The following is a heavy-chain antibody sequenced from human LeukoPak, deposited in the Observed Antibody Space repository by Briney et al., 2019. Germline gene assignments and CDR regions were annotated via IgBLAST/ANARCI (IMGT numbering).Heavy chain of an antibody. CDR1: GFTFSSYA. Sequence: QTGGSLRLSCAASGFTFSSYAMSWVRQAPGKGLEWVSYISSSSSTIYYADSVKGRFTISRDNAKNSLYLQMNSLRAEDTAVYYCARENIAVAGTCFDYWGQGTLVTVSS. CDR2: ISSSSSTI. D-gene: IGHD6-19*01. CDR3: ARENIAVAGTCFDY. J-gene: IGHJ4*02. V-gene: IGHV3-48*01.